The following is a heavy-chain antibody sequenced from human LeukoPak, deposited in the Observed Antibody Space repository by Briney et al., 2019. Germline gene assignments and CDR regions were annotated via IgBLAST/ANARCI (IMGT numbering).Heavy chain of an antibody. Sequence: PETLSLTCTVSGGSISSYYWSWFRQTPGKGPEWIGYIYYSGSTKYNPSLKSRVTISVDRSKNQFSLKLNSVTAADTAVYYCARYWGVQLWPHWYFDLWGRGSLVTVSS. J-gene: IGHJ2*01. V-gene: IGHV4-59*01. CDR2: IYYSGST. CDR3: ARYWGVQLWPHWYFDL. CDR1: GGSISSYY. D-gene: IGHD5-18*01.